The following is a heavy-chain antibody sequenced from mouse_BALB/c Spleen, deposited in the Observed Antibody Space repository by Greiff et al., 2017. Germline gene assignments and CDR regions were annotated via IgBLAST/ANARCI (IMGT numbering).Heavy chain of an antibody. CDR3: ARIYYYGSSYRYYAMDY. V-gene: IGHV1-26*01. CDR1: GYSFTGYT. J-gene: IGHJ4*01. CDR2: INPYNGGT. D-gene: IGHD1-1*01. Sequence: EVQLQQSGPELVKPGASMKISCKASGYSFTGYTMNWVKQSHGKNLEWIGLINPYNGGTSYNQKFKGKATLTVDKSSSTAYMQLSSLTSEDSAVYYCARIYYYGSSYRYYAMDYWGQGTSVTVSS.